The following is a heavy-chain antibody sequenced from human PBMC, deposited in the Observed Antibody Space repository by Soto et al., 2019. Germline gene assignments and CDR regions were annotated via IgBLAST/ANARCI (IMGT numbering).Heavy chain of an antibody. V-gene: IGHV3-23*01. CDR3: ANDMMQYNSVWDPFDI. CDR2: IGSDGGDT. D-gene: IGHD1-20*01. J-gene: IGHJ3*02. Sequence: GGSLRLSCAASGFTFSNYAMSWVRQAPGKGLEWVSGIGSDGGDTNYAGSVKGHFTISRDNSKNTLDLQMNSLRAEDTAVYYCANDMMQYNSVWDPFDIWGQGTMVTVSS. CDR1: GFTFSNYA.